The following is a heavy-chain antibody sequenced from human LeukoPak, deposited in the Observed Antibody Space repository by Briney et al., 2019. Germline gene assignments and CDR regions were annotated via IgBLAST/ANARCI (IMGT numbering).Heavy chain of an antibody. CDR3: AKGFGELYPFDY. CDR1: GFTFSSYG. J-gene: IGHJ4*02. Sequence: PGGSLRLSCAASGFTFSSYGMHWVRQAPGKGLEWVAFIRYDGSNKYYADSVKGRFTISRDNSKNTLYLQMNSLRAEDTAVYYCAKGFGELYPFDYWGQGTLVTVSS. V-gene: IGHV3-30*02. D-gene: IGHD3-10*01. CDR2: IRYDGSNK.